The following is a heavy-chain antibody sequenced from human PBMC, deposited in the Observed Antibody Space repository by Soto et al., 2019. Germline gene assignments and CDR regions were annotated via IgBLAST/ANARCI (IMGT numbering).Heavy chain of an antibody. Sequence: VQLVESGGGLIQPGGSLRLSCAASGFTVSSNYMSWVRQAPGKGLEWVSVIYSGGSTYYADSVKGRFTISRDNSKNTRYLQMNGLRAEDPAVYYGARWDSMTTVTTPDYGMDVWGQGTTVTVSS. V-gene: IGHV3-53*01. CDR1: GFTVSSNY. D-gene: IGHD4-17*01. CDR2: IYSGGST. CDR3: ARWDSMTTVTTPDYGMDV. J-gene: IGHJ6*02.